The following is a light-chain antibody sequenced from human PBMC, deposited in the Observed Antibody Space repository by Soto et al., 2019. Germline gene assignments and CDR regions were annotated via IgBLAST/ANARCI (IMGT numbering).Light chain of an antibody. CDR1: SSDVGGYNY. CDR3: SSYTSSSTPVV. Sequence: QSALTQPASVSASPGQSITISCTGTSSDVGGYNYVSWYQQHPGKPPKLMIYDVSDRPSGVSNRFSGSKSGNTASLTISGLQADDEGDYYCSSYTSSSTPVVFGGGTNSPS. V-gene: IGLV2-14*01. J-gene: IGLJ2*01. CDR2: DVS.